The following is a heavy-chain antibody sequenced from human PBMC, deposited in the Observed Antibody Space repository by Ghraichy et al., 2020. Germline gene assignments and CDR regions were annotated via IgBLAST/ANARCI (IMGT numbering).Heavy chain of an antibody. CDR3: ARNYDSSGYYYTDDAFDI. Sequence: GESLNISCAASGFTFSSYAMSWVRQAPGKGLEWVSAISGSGGSTYYADSVKGRFTISRDNSKNTLYLQMNSLRAEDTAVYYCARNYDSSGYYYTDDAFDIWGQGTMVTVSS. D-gene: IGHD3-22*01. CDR2: ISGSGGST. J-gene: IGHJ3*02. CDR1: GFTFSSYA. V-gene: IGHV3-23*01.